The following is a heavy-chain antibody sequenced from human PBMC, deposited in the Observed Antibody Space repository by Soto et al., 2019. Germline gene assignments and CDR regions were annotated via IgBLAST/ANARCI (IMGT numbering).Heavy chain of an antibody. Sequence: ASVKVSCKASGYTFISYAIHWVRQAPGQRLEWMGWINAGNGNTKYSQKFQGRVTITRDTSASTAYMELTSLRSEDTAVYYCARELQGLYYFDYWGQGTLVTVSS. V-gene: IGHV1-3*01. CDR3: ARELQGLYYFDY. CDR1: GYTFISYA. J-gene: IGHJ4*02. D-gene: IGHD2-15*01. CDR2: INAGNGNT.